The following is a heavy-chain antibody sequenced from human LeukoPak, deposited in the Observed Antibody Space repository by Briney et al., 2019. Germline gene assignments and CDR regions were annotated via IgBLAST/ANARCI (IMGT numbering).Heavy chain of an antibody. D-gene: IGHD6-13*01. V-gene: IGHV3-9*01. CDR1: GFTFDDYA. Sequence: PGRSLRLSCAASGFTFDDYAMHWVRQAPGKGLEWVSGISWNSGSIGYADSVKGRFTISRDNSKNTLYLQMNSLRAEDTAVYYCAKVGSSWPKGGFPSGYMDVWGKGTTVTVSS. CDR2: ISWNSGSI. CDR3: AKVGSSWPKGGFPSGYMDV. J-gene: IGHJ6*03.